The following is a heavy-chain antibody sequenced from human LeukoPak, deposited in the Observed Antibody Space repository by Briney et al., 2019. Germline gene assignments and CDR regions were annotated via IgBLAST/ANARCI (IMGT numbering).Heavy chain of an antibody. D-gene: IGHD6-19*01. V-gene: IGHV3-23*01. J-gene: IGHJ4*02. Sequence: GGSLRLSCAASGFTFSSYAMSWVCQAPGKGLEWVSVISGSGVSTHYADSVKGRFTISRDNAKNSLYLQMNSLRAEDTAVYYCARVPNSSTGYWGQGTLVTVSS. CDR1: GFTFSSYA. CDR2: ISGSGVST. CDR3: ARVPNSSTGY.